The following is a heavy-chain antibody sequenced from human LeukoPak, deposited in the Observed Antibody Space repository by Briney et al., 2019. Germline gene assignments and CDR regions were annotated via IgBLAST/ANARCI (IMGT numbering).Heavy chain of an antibody. V-gene: IGHV1-18*01. CDR3: ARDTPSQSGSYRYYFDY. Sequence: GASVKVSCKASGYTFTSYGISWVRQAPGQGLEWMGWISAYNGNTNYAQKLQGRVTMTTDTSTSTAYMELRSLRSDDTAVYYCARDTPSQSGSYRYYFDYWGQGTLVTVSS. D-gene: IGHD1-26*01. CDR1: GYTFTSYG. J-gene: IGHJ4*02. CDR2: ISAYNGNT.